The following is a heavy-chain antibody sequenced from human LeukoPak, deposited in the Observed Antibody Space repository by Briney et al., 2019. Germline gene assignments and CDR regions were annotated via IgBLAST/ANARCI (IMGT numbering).Heavy chain of an antibody. Sequence: PGGSLRLSCAASGFTFSSYWMHWVRQAPGKGLVWVSRINSDGSSTSYADSVKGRFTISRDNAKNTLYLQMNSLRAEDTAVYYCARDPRLYGSGSYYTVFDYWGQGTLVTVSS. CDR2: INSDGSST. CDR1: GFTFSSYW. J-gene: IGHJ4*02. CDR3: ARDPRLYGSGSYYTVFDY. D-gene: IGHD3-10*01. V-gene: IGHV3-74*01.